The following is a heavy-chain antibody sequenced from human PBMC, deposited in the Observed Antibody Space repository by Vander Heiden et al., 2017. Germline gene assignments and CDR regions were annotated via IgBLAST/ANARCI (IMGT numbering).Heavy chain of an antibody. J-gene: IGHJ4*02. Sequence: QVQLVESGGGVVQPGRSLRLSCAASGFAFSSYGMHWVRQAPGKGLEGVAVIWYDGNNEYYADSVKGRFTISRDNSKNTLYLQMNSLRAEDTAVYYCARVAVGAIRDWGQGTLVTVSS. CDR1: GFAFSSYG. CDR2: IWYDGNNE. V-gene: IGHV3-33*01. CDR3: ARVAVGAIRD. D-gene: IGHD1-26*01.